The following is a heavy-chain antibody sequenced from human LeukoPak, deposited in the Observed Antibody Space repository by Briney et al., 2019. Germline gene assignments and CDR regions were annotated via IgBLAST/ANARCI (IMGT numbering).Heavy chain of an antibody. D-gene: IGHD6-13*01. J-gene: IGHJ4*02. CDR2: TSDSGYST. V-gene: IGHV3-23*01. CDR1: GFTFSNSA. Sequence: GGSLRLSCAASGFTFSNSAMSWVRQAPGKGLEWVSSTSDSGYSTYYADSVKGRFTISRDNSKNTLYLQMNSLRAEDTAVYYCAKDSSSWSFDYWGQGTLVTVSS. CDR3: AKDSSSWSFDY.